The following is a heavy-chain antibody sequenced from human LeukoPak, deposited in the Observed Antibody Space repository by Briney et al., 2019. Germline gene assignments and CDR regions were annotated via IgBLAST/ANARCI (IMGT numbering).Heavy chain of an antibody. CDR3: ARIVGQLGTADYYYYMDV. D-gene: IGHD6-6*01. V-gene: IGHV7-4-1*02. Sequence: ASVKVSCKASGYTFTSYAMNWVRQAPGQGLEWMGWINTNTGNPTYAQGFTGRFVFSLDTSASTAYLQISSLKAEDTAVYYCARIVGQLGTADYYYYMDVWGKGTTVTVSS. CDR2: INTNTGNP. CDR1: GYTFTSYA. J-gene: IGHJ6*03.